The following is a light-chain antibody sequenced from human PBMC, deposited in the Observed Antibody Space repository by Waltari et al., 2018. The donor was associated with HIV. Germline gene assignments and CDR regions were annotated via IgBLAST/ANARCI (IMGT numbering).Light chain of an antibody. CDR2: WAS. J-gene: IGKJ1*01. V-gene: IGKV4-1*01. Sequence: DIEMTQSPESLSVSLGERDTIDCKSSPSVLHSFNNRNYRAWDQQKPGQPPKLFIYWASTRESGVPDRFSGSGSGTDFTLTINSLQAEDVAVYYCQQYHSTPWTFGQGTKVEIK. CDR1: PSVLHSFNNRNY. CDR3: QQYHSTPWT.